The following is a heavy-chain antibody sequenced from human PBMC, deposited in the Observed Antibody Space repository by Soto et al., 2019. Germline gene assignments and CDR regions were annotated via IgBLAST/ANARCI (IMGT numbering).Heavy chain of an antibody. CDR2: IYHSGTT. CDR1: GGSIGNDDYS. V-gene: IGHV4-30-2*01. D-gene: IGHD2-15*01. J-gene: IGHJ4*02. CDR3: ATVIPATRYFAY. Sequence: PSETLSLTCTVSGGSIGNDDYSWSWVRQPPGKGLEWIGYIYHSGTTYYNPSLTSRVTISVDGSNNQFSLKLTSMTAADTAVYYCATVIPATRYFAYRGQRILITVSS.